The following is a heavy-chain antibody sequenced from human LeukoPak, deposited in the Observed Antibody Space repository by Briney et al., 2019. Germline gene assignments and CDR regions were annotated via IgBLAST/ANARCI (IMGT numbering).Heavy chain of an antibody. Sequence: GSLRLSCAASGFTFSSYGMHWVRQAPGKGLEWVAVISYDGSNKYYADSVKGRFTISRDNSKNTLYLQMNSLRAEDTAVYYCARDGPPGINGIDYWGQGTLVTVSS. CDR3: ARDGPPGINGIDY. V-gene: IGHV3-30*19. J-gene: IGHJ4*02. CDR1: GFTFSSYG. D-gene: IGHD3-16*01. CDR2: ISYDGSNK.